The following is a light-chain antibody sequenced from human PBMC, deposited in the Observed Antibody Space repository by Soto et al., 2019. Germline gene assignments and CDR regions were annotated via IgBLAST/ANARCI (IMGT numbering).Light chain of an antibody. V-gene: IGLV1-44*01. CDR2: IND. Sequence: QSVLTQPPSASGTPGQRITISCSGSSSSIGDNPVNWYQQLPGAAPKLLIYINDQRPSGVPDRFSGSKSGTSASLAISGLQPEDEADYYCAAWDDSLNALFGTGTNVTVL. CDR1: SSSIGDNP. CDR3: AAWDDSLNAL. J-gene: IGLJ1*01.